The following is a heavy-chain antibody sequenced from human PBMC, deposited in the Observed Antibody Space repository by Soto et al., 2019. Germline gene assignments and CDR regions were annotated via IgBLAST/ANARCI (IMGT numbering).Heavy chain of an antibody. V-gene: IGHV4-59*01. J-gene: IGHJ4*02. CDR3: ARGYCSGGNCYRFNFAN. CDR2: IYYSGST. D-gene: IGHD2-15*01. CDR1: GGSISSYY. Sequence: SETLSLTCTVSGGSISSYYWSWIRQPPGKGLEWIGYIYYSGSTNYNPSLKSRVTISVDTSKNQFSLKLSSVTAADTAVYYCARGYCSGGNCYRFNFANWGQGTLVTVSS.